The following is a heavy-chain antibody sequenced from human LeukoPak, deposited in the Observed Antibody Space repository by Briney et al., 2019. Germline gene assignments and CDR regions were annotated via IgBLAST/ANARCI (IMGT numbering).Heavy chain of an antibody. D-gene: IGHD2-21*02. Sequence: ASVKVSFKASGYTFTSYYMHWVRQAPGQGLEWMGIINPSGGSTSYAQKFQGRVTMTRDTSTSTVYMELSSLRSEDTAVYYCARDDLDGDTPFLWGQGTLVTVSS. CDR1: GYTFTSYY. CDR2: INPSGGST. J-gene: IGHJ4*02. V-gene: IGHV1-46*01. CDR3: ARDDLDGDTPFL.